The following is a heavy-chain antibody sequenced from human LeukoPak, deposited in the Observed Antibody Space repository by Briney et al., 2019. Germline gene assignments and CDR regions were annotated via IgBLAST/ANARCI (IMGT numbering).Heavy chain of an antibody. CDR3: SRESGAFCPFGY. CDR2: VSLTGET. V-gene: IGHV4-4*02. D-gene: IGHD1-26*01. CDR1: GCSISSTNW. J-gene: IGHJ4*02. Sequence: PSGPLSLTCGVSGCSISSTNWWRWVRQPPGQGLEWLGEVSLTGETNYNPSLNGRLTMSLDGARNQRSLTLTSVTAADTAIYYCSRESGAFCPFGYWGQGTLVSVPP.